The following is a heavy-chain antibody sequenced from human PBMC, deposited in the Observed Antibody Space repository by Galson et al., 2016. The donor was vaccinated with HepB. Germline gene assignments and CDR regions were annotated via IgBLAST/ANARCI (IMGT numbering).Heavy chain of an antibody. Sequence: SLRLSCAASGFSISIYSMTWVRQAPGKGLEWVSAIRGSGTGTSYTDSVKGRFAISRNNSKNTLYLQKNSLRAEDAAVYYCAKISIDGYHGGWGGSFDIWGRGTIVTVSS. CDR1: GFSISIYS. CDR2: IRGSGTGT. J-gene: IGHJ3*02. V-gene: IGHV3-23*01. CDR3: AKISIDGYHGGWGGSFDI. D-gene: IGHD6-19*01.